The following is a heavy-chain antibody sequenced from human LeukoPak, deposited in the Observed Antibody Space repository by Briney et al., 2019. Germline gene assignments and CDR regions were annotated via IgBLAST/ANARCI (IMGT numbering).Heavy chain of an antibody. CDR2: INPNSGGT. CDR1: GYTFIDYY. V-gene: IGHV1-2*02. J-gene: IGHJ4*02. D-gene: IGHD5-18*01. Sequence: ASAKVSCKASGYTFIDYYIHWVRQAPGQGLEWMGWINPNSGGTNYAQKFQGRVTMTRDTSISTAYMELSRLRSDDTAVYYCARAPNVDTAMVTGYFDYWGQGTLVTVSS. CDR3: ARAPNVDTAMVTGYFDY.